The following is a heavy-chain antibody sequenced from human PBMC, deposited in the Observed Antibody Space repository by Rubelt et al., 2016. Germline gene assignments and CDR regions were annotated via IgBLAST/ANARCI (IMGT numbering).Heavy chain of an antibody. CDR1: GFTFSDYY. V-gene: IGHV3-48*02. D-gene: IGHD6-19*01. CDR3: ASDKGGSGLYLPY. Sequence: EGQLLESGGGLVQPGGSLRLSCAASGFTFSDYYMSWVRQAPGKGLEWVAYISGTGNVIYYADSVKGRFTIFRDTAKNSLYRRMNSRRDEDTAVYYWASDKGGSGLYLPYWGQGSLVTVSS. CDR2: ISGTGNVI. J-gene: IGHJ4*02.